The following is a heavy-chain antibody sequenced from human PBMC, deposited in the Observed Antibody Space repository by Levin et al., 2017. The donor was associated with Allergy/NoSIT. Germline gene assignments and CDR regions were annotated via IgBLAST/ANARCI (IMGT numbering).Heavy chain of an antibody. V-gene: IGHV5-51*01. CDR2: IYPGDSNT. D-gene: IGHD4-17*01. J-gene: IGHJ4*02. Sequence: GESLKISCKGSGYSFPSYWIGWVRQMPGKGLEWMGIIYPGDSNTRYSPSFQGQVTISADKSISTAYLQWSSLKASDTAMYYCARVREIYGDYVSDFDYWGQGTLVTVSS. CDR3: ARVREIYGDYVSDFDY. CDR1: GYSFPSYW.